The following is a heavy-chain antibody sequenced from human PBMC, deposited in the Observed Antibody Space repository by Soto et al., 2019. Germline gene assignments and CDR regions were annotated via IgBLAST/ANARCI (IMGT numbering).Heavy chain of an antibody. CDR3: AGRTSLTSVEIFSGGLSGYNWVDP. V-gene: IGHV4-39*01. CDR2: IFYSGSA. D-gene: IGHD3-3*01. J-gene: IGHJ5*01. Sequence: SETLSLTCSVSGCSISNPIYYWAWIRQPPGKGLEWIGSIFYSGSAYYNPSLKSRVTMSVDTSQNQFSLKLSSVTAADTAVYYCAGRTSLTSVEIFSGGLSGYNWVDPWGRGTLVTVSS. CDR1: GCSISNPIYY.